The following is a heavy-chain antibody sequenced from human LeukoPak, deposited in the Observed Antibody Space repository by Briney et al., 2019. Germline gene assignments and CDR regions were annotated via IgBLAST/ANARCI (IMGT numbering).Heavy chain of an antibody. J-gene: IGHJ4*02. CDR3: ARDYQGGYGDKTVDY. Sequence: SETLSLTCTVSGGSISSNTYYWGGIRQPPGKGLEWIGSIYYSGSTYYNPSLKSRVTISVDTSKNQFSLKLSSVTAADTAVYYCARDYQGGYGDKTVDYWGQGTLVTVSS. D-gene: IGHD5-18*01. V-gene: IGHV4-39*07. CDR2: IYYSGST. CDR1: GGSISSNTYY.